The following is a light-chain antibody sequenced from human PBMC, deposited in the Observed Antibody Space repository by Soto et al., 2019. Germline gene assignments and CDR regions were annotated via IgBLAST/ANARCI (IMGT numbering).Light chain of an antibody. J-gene: IGLJ1*01. Sequence: SVLTQPASVSGSPGQSITISCTGTSSDVGSYNLVSWYQQHPGKAPKLMIYEGSKRPSGVSNRFSGSKSGNTASLAISGLQAEDEADYYCCSYAGSSTFANYVFGSGTKVTVL. CDR1: SSDVGSYNL. V-gene: IGLV2-23*03. CDR3: CSYAGSSTFANYV. CDR2: EGS.